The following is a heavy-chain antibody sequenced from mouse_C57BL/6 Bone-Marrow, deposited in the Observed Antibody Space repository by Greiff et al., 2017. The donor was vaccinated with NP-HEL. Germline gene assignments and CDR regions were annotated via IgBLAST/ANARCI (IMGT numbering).Heavy chain of an antibody. CDR2: ISSGSSYT. CDR3: ARRAY. J-gene: IGHJ3*01. Sequence: EVKLVESGGDLVKPGGSLKLSCAASGFTFSSYGMSWVRQTPDKRLEWVATISSGSSYTYYPDSVKGRFTISRDNAKNTLYLQLSSLKSEDTAMYYCARRAYWGQGTLLTVSA. CDR1: GFTFSSYG. V-gene: IGHV5-6*01.